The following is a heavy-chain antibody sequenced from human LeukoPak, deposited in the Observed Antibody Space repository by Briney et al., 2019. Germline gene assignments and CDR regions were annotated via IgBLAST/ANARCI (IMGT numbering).Heavy chain of an antibody. V-gene: IGHV4-59*01. CDR1: GGSISNYY. J-gene: IGHJ6*02. CDR2: IYSSGST. D-gene: IGHD3-3*01. Sequence: SETLSLTCNVSGGSISNYYWNWIRQPPGEGLEWIGYIYSSGSTNYNPSLKSRVTISVDTSKNQFSLKLSSVTAADTAVYYCARAEITIFGVVDYGMDVWGQGTTVTVSS. CDR3: ARAEITIFGVVDYGMDV.